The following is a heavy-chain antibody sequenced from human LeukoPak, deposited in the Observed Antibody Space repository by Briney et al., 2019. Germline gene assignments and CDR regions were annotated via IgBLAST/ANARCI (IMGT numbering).Heavy chain of an antibody. CDR1: GYTLTELS. V-gene: IGHV1-24*01. J-gene: IGHJ4*02. Sequence: ASVKVSCKISGYTLTELSIHWVQQAPGKGLEWMGGFDPEDGETIYAQKFQGRVTMTEDTSTDTAYMELSSLRSEDTAVYYCVSGPGAPDCWGQGILVTVSS. CDR2: FDPEDGET. CDR3: VSGPGAPDC. D-gene: IGHD3-10*01.